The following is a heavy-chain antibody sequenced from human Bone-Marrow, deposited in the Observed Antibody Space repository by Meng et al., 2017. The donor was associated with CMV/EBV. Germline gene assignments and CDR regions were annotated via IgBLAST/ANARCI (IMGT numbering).Heavy chain of an antibody. V-gene: IGHV3-23*03. Sequence: GESLKISCAASGFTFSSYAMSWVRQAPGKGLEWVSVIYSGGSSTYYADSVKGRFTVSRDNSKNTVYLQMSSLRVEDTAVYYCAKNSRPFGAHWFDPWGQGTLVTVSS. CDR3: AKNSRPFGAHWFDP. J-gene: IGHJ5*02. CDR1: GFTFSSYA. CDR2: IYSGGSST. D-gene: IGHD3-16*01.